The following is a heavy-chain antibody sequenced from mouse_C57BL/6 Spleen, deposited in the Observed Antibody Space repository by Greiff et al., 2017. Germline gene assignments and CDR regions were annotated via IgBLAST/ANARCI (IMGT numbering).Heavy chain of an antibody. CDR1: GYTFTDYY. CDR3: ARGTSDY. V-gene: IGHV1-26*01. J-gene: IGHJ2*01. CDR2: INPNNGGT. Sequence: VQLQQSGPELVKPGASVKISCKASGYTFTDYYMNWVKQSHGKSLEWIGDINPNNGGTSYNQKFKGKATLTVDKSSSTAYMELRSLTSEDSAVYYCARGTSDYWGQGTTLTVSS.